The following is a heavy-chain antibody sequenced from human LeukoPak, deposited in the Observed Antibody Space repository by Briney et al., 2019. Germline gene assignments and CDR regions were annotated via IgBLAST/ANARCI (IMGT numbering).Heavy chain of an antibody. CDR2: ISGSGGST. J-gene: IGHJ4*02. V-gene: IGHV3-23*01. Sequence: PGGSLRLSCAASGFTFSSYAMSWVRQAPGKGLEWVSAISGSGGSTYYADSVKGRFTISRDNSKNTLYLQMNSLRAEDTAVYYCARDGRGYMNYDSSGYYSYDYWGQGTLVTASS. CDR3: ARDGRGYMNYDSSGYYSYDY. D-gene: IGHD3-22*01. CDR1: GFTFSSYA.